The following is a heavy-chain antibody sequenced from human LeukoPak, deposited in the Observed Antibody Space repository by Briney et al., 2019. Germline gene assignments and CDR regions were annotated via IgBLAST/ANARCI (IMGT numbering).Heavy chain of an antibody. CDR1: GYTFTDYY. CDR3: ATYYCSSTTCTPIDP. J-gene: IGHJ5*02. Sequence: GASVKVSCKASGYTFTDYYIHWVRQAPGQGLEWMGWMNPKSGGTNFAQKFQGRVTMTRDTSVSTAYMELSGLSSDDTALYYCATYYCSSTTCTPIDPWGQGTLVTVSS. D-gene: IGHD2-2*01. CDR2: MNPKSGGT. V-gene: IGHV1-2*02.